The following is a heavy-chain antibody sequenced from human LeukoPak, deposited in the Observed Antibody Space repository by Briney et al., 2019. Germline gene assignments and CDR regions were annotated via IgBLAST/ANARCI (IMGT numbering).Heavy chain of an antibody. V-gene: IGHV2-5*01. CDR3: AHRPGYYGSGSYYTVWKNNWFDP. J-gene: IGHJ5*02. CDR2: IFWKEDN. Sequence: SGPTLVHPHRTRTLNCTFSGLPLSTGGVGVGWIRQPPGKPLEWLPLIFWKEDNRYSPSLKSRLHLPKDTSKNQVVLTMTNMDPADTATYYCAHRPGYYGSGSYYTVWKNNWFDPWGQGTLVTVSS. CDR1: GLPLSTGGVG. D-gene: IGHD3-10*01.